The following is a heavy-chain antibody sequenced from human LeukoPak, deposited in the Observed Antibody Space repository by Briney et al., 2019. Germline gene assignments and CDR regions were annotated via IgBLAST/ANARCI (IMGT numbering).Heavy chain of an antibody. D-gene: IGHD4-17*01. CDR2: IIPIFGTA. CDR1: GYTFTSYY. J-gene: IGHJ4*02. V-gene: IGHV1-69*13. Sequence: GASVKVSCKASGYTFTSYYMHWVRQAPGQGLEWMGGIIPIFGTANYAQKFQGRVTIIADESTSTAYMELSSLRSEDTAVYYCARESSLYTGTFDYWGQGTLVTVSS. CDR3: ARESSLYTGTFDY.